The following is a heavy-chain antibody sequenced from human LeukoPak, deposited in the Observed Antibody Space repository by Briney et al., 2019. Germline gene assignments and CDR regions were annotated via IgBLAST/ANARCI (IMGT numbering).Heavy chain of an antibody. Sequence: PSETLSLTCTVSGGSINGYYWSCIRQPAGKALEWIGRIHTSGTTNYNPSLKSRVTISVDTSKNQFSLKVRSVTAADTAVYYCASTSNYAFNIWGQGTMVTVSS. V-gene: IGHV4-4*07. D-gene: IGHD5-24*01. CDR2: IHTSGTT. CDR3: ASTSNYAFNI. J-gene: IGHJ3*02. CDR1: GGSINGYY.